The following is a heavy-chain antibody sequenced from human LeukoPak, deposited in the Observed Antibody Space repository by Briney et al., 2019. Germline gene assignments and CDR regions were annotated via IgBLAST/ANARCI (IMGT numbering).Heavy chain of an antibody. V-gene: IGHV1-69*05. Sequence: SVKVSCKASGGTFSSYAISWVRQAPGQGLEWMGGIIPIFGTANYAQKFQGRVTITTDESTSTAYMELSSLRSEDTAVYYCARDLTDTAMDAFDIWGQGTMVTVSS. CDR1: GGTFSSYA. D-gene: IGHD5-18*01. CDR3: ARDLTDTAMDAFDI. J-gene: IGHJ3*02. CDR2: IIPIFGTA.